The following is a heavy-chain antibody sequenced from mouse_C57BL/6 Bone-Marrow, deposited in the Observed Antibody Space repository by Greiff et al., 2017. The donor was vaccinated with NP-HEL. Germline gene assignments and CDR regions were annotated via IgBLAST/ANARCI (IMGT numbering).Heavy chain of an antibody. J-gene: IGHJ3*01. CDR1: GFTFSDYY. CDR2: ISNGGGST. V-gene: IGHV5-12*01. Sequence: EVKLVESGGGLVQPGGSLKLSCAASGFTFSDYYLYWVRQTPEKRLEWVAYISNGGGSTYYPDTVKGRFTISRDNAKNTLYLQMSRLKSEDTAMYYCARRDGNYEAWFAYWGQGTLVTVSA. CDR3: ARRDGNYEAWFAY. D-gene: IGHD2-1*01.